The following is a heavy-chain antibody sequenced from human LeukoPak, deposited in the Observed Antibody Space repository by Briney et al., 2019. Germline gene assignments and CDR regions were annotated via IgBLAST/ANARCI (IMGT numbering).Heavy chain of an antibody. D-gene: IGHD2-15*01. CDR3: ARAWRWLPVDC. CDR1: GGSISSYY. CDR2: IHTSGSP. V-gene: IGHV4-4*07. J-gene: IGHJ4*02. Sequence: PSETLSLTCTVHGGSISSYYWSWIRQPAGRGLEWIRRIHTSGSPNYNPSLKSRATMSVDTSKNQFSLKVTSVTAADAGVYYCARAWRWLPVDCWGQATLVTVSS.